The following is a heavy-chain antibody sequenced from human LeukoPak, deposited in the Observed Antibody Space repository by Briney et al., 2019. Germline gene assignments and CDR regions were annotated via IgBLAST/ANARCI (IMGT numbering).Heavy chain of an antibody. D-gene: IGHD2-15*01. CDR2: ISGSGGST. V-gene: IGHV3-23*01. Sequence: GGSLRLSCAASGFTFSSYAMSWVRQAPGKGLEWASAISGSGGSTYYADSVKGRFTISRDNSKNTLYLQMNSLRAEDTAVYYCAKAAYWSSHIRNWFDPWGQGTLGTVSS. CDR3: AKAAYWSSHIRNWFDP. CDR1: GFTFSSYA. J-gene: IGHJ5*02.